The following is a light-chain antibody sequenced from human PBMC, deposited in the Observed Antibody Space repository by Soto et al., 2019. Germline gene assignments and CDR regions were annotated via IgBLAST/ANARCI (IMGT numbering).Light chain of an antibody. V-gene: IGLV2-14*01. J-gene: IGLJ1*01. CDR2: EVS. Sequence: QSALTQPASVSGSPGQSITISCTGTSSDVGAYNYVSWFQQHPGKAPKLLIYEVSNRPSGVSYRFPGSKSGSTASLTISGLQAEDEADYYCSSYTRSRTYVFGTGTKVTVL. CDR1: SSDVGAYNY. CDR3: SSYTRSRTYV.